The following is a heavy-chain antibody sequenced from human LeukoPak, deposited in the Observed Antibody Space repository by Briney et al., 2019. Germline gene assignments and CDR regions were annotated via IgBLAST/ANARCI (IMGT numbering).Heavy chain of an antibody. D-gene: IGHD2-15*01. Sequence: PGGSLRLSCAASGFPFSSRWMSWVRQAPGKGLEWVANIKADGSEKYYVDSVKGRFTVSRDNAKNSLYPQMNSLRAEDTGLYYCARYCGGGSCFDYWGRGTLVTVSS. CDR1: GFPFSSRW. J-gene: IGHJ4*02. V-gene: IGHV3-7*04. CDR3: ARYCGGGSCFDY. CDR2: IKADGSEK.